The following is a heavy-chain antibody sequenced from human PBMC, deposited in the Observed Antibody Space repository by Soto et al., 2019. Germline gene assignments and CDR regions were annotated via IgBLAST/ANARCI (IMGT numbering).Heavy chain of an antibody. V-gene: IGHV1-69*13. D-gene: IGHD5-12*01. CDR1: GGTFSSYA. Sequence: SVKVSCKASGGTFSSYAISWVRQAPGQGLEWMGGIIPIFGTANYAQKFQGRVTITADESTSTAYMELSSLRSEDTAVYYCARHGGTIVVTTGKQKYYYYGMDVWGQGTTVTVSS. J-gene: IGHJ6*02. CDR2: IIPIFGTA. CDR3: ARHGGTIVVTTGKQKYYYYGMDV.